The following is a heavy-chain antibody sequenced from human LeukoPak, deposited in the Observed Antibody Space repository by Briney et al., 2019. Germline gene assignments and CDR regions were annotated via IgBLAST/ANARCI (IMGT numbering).Heavy chain of an antibody. D-gene: IGHD2-15*01. Sequence: SGPALVKPTQTLTLTCTFSGFSLSTSGMCVSWIRQPPGKALEWLARIDWDDDKYYSTSLKTRLTISKDTSKNQVVLTMTNMDPVDTATYYCARIQRERGGSGITYYYYYMDVWGKGTTVTVSS. V-gene: IGHV2-70*11. CDR1: GFSLSTSGMC. CDR2: IDWDDDK. J-gene: IGHJ6*03. CDR3: ARIQRERGGSGITYYYYYMDV.